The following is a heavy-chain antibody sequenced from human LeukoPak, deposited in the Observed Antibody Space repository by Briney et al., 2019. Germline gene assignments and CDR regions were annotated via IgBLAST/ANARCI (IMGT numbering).Heavy chain of an antibody. V-gene: IGHV1-46*01. Sequence: ASVEGSCKASGYTFTRHFMHWVRQAPGQGLEWMGIINPGGGTTTYAQKFQGRVTMTRDTSTNTVYLEVSSLRSEDTAVYYCAREAGSTDYWGQGTLVTVSS. CDR2: INPGGGTT. CDR1: GYTFTRHF. CDR3: AREAGSTDY. J-gene: IGHJ4*02. D-gene: IGHD5/OR15-5a*01.